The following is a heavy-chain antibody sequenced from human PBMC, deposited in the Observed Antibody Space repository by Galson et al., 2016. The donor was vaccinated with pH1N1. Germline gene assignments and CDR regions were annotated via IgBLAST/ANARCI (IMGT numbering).Heavy chain of an antibody. CDR1: AYTFSRYY. Sequence: SVKVSCKASAYTFSRYYIHWVREAPGQGLQWMGIIYPGDGNVIYAQKFQDRVTMTRDRPTTTVYMEISSLTSDDTAIYYCAQYRSSSGDPAWGQGTLVTVSS. J-gene: IGHJ4*02. V-gene: IGHV1-46*01. CDR3: AQYRSSSGDPA. D-gene: IGHD2-15*01. CDR2: IYPGDGNV.